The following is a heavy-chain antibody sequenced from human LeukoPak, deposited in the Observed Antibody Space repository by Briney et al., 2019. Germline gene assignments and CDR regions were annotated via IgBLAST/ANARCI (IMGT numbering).Heavy chain of an antibody. CDR1: GFTFCYYW. J-gene: IGHJ6*03. Sequence: GGSLRLSRAPSGFTFCYYWMNCVRQAPEKGRECVANIKQDGGEKSYADSVKGRFTISRDNAKNSLHLQMNSLRAEDTAVYYCARTYYDFWSRYPPYHYYMDVCGKGPTVTVSS. D-gene: IGHD3-3*01. V-gene: IGHV3-7*01. CDR3: ARTYYDFWSRYPPYHYYMDV. CDR2: IKQDGGEK.